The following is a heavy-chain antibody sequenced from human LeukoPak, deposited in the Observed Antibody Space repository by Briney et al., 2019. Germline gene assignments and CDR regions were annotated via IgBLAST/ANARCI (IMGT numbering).Heavy chain of an antibody. J-gene: IGHJ4*02. Sequence: GRSLRLSCAASGFTFSSYAMHWVRQAPGKGLEWVAVISYDGSNKYYADSVKGRFTISRDNSKNTLYLQMNNLRAEDTAVYYCARDPGNSYGLGYFDYWGQGTLVTVSS. D-gene: IGHD5-18*01. V-gene: IGHV3-30*04. CDR2: ISYDGSNK. CDR3: ARDPGNSYGLGYFDY. CDR1: GFTFSSYA.